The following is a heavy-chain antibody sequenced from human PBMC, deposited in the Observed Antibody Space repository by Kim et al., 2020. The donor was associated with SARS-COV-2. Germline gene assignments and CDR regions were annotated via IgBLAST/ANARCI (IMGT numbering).Heavy chain of an antibody. J-gene: IGHJ4*02. CDR2: ET. V-gene: IGHV1-24*01. Sequence: ETIYAQKFQDRVTMTEDTSTDTAYMELSSLRSEDTAVYYCATDLSQSFDYWGQGTLVTVSS. CDR3: ATDLSQSFDY.